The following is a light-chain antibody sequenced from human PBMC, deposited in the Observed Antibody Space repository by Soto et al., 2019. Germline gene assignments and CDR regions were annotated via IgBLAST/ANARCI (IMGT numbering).Light chain of an antibody. CDR1: QNVNNY. V-gene: IGKV3-11*01. J-gene: IGKJ2*01. CDR2: DAS. Sequence: EVVLTQSPARLSLSPGETATLSCKTSQNVNNYIAWYQQRPGQAPSLLIYDASNRATGIPARFSGSGSGADFTLTVSSLGPEDSAVYYCQQRRNWPPAYTFGQGTKLEI. CDR3: QQRRNWPPAYT.